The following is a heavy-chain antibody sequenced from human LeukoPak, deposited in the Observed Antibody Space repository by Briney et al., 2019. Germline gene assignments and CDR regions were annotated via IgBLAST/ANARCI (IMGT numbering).Heavy chain of an antibody. CDR1: GFTFISYT. D-gene: IGHD3-3*01. J-gene: IGHJ4*02. Sequence: GGSLRLSCAASGFTFISYTMNWVRQAPGKGLEWISKISIDGSTTYYADSVKGRFAISRDNAKNSLYLQMNSLRAEDTAVYYCARAWGNDYDLNYWGQGTLVTVSS. CDR3: ARAWGNDYDLNY. CDR2: ISIDGSTT. V-gene: IGHV3-48*04.